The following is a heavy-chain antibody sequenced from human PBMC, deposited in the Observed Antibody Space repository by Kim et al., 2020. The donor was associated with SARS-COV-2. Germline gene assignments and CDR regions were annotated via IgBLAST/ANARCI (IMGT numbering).Heavy chain of an antibody. CDR2: INHSGST. CDR1: GGSFSGYY. Sequence: SETLSLTCAVYGGSFSGYYWSWIRQPPGKGLEWIGDINHSGSTNYNPSLKSRVTISVDTSKNQFSLKLSSVTAADTAVYYCARQDIVVVPAALGVYYYYYYYMDVWGKGTTVTVSS. CDR3: ARQDIVVVPAALGVYYYYYYYMDV. V-gene: IGHV4-34*01. J-gene: IGHJ6*03. D-gene: IGHD2-2*01.